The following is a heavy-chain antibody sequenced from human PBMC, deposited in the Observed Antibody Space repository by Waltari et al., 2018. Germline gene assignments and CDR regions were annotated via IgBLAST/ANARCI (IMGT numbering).Heavy chain of an antibody. V-gene: IGHV1-24*01. J-gene: IGHJ4*02. CDR2: FDSENGEP. D-gene: IGHD6-19*01. Sequence: QVQLVQSGAEVTKAGASVKVSCEVVGYSLGELSINWVRQAAGKGLEWMGGFDSENGEPVYAQKFQGRVTMTEDTSKDIAYMELSRLRSEDTAVYFCATDPVSGRHRDYWGQGTLVTVSS. CDR3: ATDPVSGRHRDY. CDR1: GYSLGELS.